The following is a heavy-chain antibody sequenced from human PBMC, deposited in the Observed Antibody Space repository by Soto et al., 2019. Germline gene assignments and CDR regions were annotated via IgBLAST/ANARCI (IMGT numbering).Heavy chain of an antibody. D-gene: IGHD2-2*02. Sequence: QVQLVQSGAEVKKPGASVKVSCKASGYTFTSYDINWVRQATGQGLEWMGWMNTNSGNTGYAQKFHGIFTMTRNTSISTDYIELSSLRSQDTALYYCSIYPYCSCFARIDVWGQETTVTVSS. J-gene: IGHJ6*02. V-gene: IGHV1-8*01. CDR2: MNTNSGNT. CDR1: GYTFTSYD. CDR3: SIYPYCSCFARIDV.